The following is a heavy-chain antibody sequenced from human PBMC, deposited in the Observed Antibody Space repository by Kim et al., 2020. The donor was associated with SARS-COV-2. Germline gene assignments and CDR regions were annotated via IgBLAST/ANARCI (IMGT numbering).Heavy chain of an antibody. J-gene: IGHJ4*02. CDR1: GGSISSYY. CDR3: ARERVEGDYMSIDY. D-gene: IGHD4-17*01. CDR2: IYYSGST. V-gene: IGHV4-59*01. Sequence: SETLSLTCTVSGGSISSYYWSWIRQPPGKGLEWIGYIYYSGSTNYNPSLKSRVSISVDTSKNQFSLKLSSVTAADTAVYYCARERVEGDYMSIDYWGQGTLVTVSS.